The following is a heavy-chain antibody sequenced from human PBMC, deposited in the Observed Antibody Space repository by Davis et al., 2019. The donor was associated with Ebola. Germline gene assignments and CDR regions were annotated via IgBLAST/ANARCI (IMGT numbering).Heavy chain of an antibody. CDR1: GFTFSSYS. CDR3: ARDWDTAMVTHYYYGMDV. V-gene: IGHV3-33*08. D-gene: IGHD5-18*01. J-gene: IGHJ6*02. Sequence: PGGSLRLSCAASGFTFSSYSMNWVRQAPGKGLEWVAVIWYDGSNKYYADSVKGRFTISRDNAKNSLYLQMNSLRAEDTAVYYCARDWDTAMVTHYYYGMDVWGQGTTVTVSS. CDR2: IWYDGSNK.